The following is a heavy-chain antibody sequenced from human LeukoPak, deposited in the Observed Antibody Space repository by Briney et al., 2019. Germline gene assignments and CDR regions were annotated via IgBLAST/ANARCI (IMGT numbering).Heavy chain of an antibody. V-gene: IGHV4-39*01. CDR2: VYYSGNT. J-gene: IGHJ4*02. Sequence: PSETLSHTCTVSGGSISGSIYYWGWIRQPPGKGREWIGSVYYSGNTHYNPSLKSRVTISVDTSKNQFSLNLNSVTAADGGVYFCARYGSGSYYNFFDYWGQGSLVTVSS. CDR3: ARYGSGSYYNFFDY. CDR1: GGSISGSIYY. D-gene: IGHD1-26*01.